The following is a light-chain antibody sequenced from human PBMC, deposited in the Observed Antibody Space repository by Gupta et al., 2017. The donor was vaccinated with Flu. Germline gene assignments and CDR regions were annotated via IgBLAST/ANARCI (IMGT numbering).Light chain of an antibody. CDR3: SSYTSSSTLV. CDR2: EVS. CDR1: RSDIGDYKY. V-gene: IGLV2-14*01. Sequence: SITISCTGTRSDIGDYKYVSWYQQYPDKAPKLIIYEVSHRPSRVSYRFSGSKSGNTASLTISGLQAEDEADYYCSSYTSSSTLVFGTGTTVTVL. J-gene: IGLJ1*01.